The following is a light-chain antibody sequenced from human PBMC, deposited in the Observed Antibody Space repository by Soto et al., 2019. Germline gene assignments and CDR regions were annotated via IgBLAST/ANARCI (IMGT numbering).Light chain of an antibody. CDR1: HIVSSNY. J-gene: IGKJ1*01. V-gene: IGKV3-20*01. CDR2: GAS. Sequence: EIVLTQSPGTLSLSPGERATLSCRASHIVSSNYLAWYQQKPGQAPRLLIYGASSRATGIPDRFSGSGSGTDFTLTISRLEPEDFAVYYCQHYGRSPPWTFGQGTKVEIK. CDR3: QHYGRSPPWT.